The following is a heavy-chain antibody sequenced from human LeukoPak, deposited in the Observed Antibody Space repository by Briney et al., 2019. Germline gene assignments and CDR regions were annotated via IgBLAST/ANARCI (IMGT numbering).Heavy chain of an antibody. CDR3: ARCITRPDAFDI. CDR2: ISSSSSTI. D-gene: IGHD3-10*01. J-gene: IGHJ3*02. CDR1: GFTFSSYS. V-gene: IGHV3-48*01. Sequence: GGSLRLSCAASGFTFSSYSMNGVRQAPGKGLEWVSYISSSSSTIYYADSVKGRFTISRDNAKHSLYLQMNSLRAEDTAVYYCARCITRPDAFDIWGQGTMVTVSS.